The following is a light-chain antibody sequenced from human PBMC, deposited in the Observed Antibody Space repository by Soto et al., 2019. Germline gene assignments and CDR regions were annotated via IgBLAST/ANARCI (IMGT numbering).Light chain of an antibody. V-gene: IGLV2-18*01. Sequence: QSALTQPPSVSGSPGQSVTISCTGTSSDFGSYNRVSWYQRPPGTGPKLMIYEVSNRPSGVPDRFSGSKSGNTASLTISGLQAEDEAEYCCSLYTTDSTYVFGTGTKVTV. J-gene: IGLJ1*01. CDR3: SLYTTDSTYV. CDR1: SSDFGSYNR. CDR2: EVS.